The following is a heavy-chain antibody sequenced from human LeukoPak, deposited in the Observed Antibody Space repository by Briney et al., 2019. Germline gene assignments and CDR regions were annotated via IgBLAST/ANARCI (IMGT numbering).Heavy chain of an antibody. CDR2: IRQDDSET. J-gene: IGHJ2*01. Sequence: SGGSLRLSCAASGFALSDYWMSWVRQTPGKGLQWVAYIRQDDSETDYVDSVKGRFTISRDNAKNALYLQMNSLRAEDRAVSYCARAQKSRCLFDLWGRGALVTVTS. V-gene: IGHV3-7*01. CDR1: GFALSDYW. D-gene: IGHD4-17*01. CDR3: ARAQKSRCLFDL.